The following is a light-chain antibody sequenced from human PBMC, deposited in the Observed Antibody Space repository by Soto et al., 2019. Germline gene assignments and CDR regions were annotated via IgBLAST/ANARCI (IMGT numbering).Light chain of an antibody. Sequence: DIQLTQSPSFLSASVGDRVTITCRASQGISTYLVWYQQKPGKAPKILIYGASTLQSGVPSRFSGSGSGTEFTLTISSLQPDDFATYYCQQYKAYSYTFGQGTKLEMK. CDR2: GAS. J-gene: IGKJ2*01. V-gene: IGKV1-9*01. CDR1: QGISTY. CDR3: QQYKAYSYT.